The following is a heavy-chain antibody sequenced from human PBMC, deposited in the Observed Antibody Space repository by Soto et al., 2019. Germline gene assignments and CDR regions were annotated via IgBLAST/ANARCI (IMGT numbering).Heavy chain of an antibody. CDR3: ARWVSGSPDN. J-gene: IGHJ4*02. D-gene: IGHD1-26*01. Sequence: EVQLVESGGGLVQPRGSLRLSCAASGFTLSDHYMDWVRQAPGKGLEWVGRTKNKANRYTTEYAASVNGRFTISRDDSKNSLYLQMNSLKTEDTAVYYCARWVSGSPDNWGQGTLVTVSS. V-gene: IGHV3-72*01. CDR1: GFTLSDHY. CDR2: TKNKANRYTT.